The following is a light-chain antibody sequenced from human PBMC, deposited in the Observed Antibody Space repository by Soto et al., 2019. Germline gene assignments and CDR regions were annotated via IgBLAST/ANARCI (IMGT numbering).Light chain of an antibody. Sequence: SYELTQPPSVSVAPGQTARITCGGDNIGSKSVHWYQQKPGQAPVLVVYNDRDRPSGIPERFSGSNSGNTATLTISRVEAEDEADYYCQLWVSSSHHFYAFGTGTKVTVL. J-gene: IGLJ1*01. V-gene: IGLV3-21*02. CDR3: QLWVSSSHHFYA. CDR1: NIGSKS. CDR2: NDR.